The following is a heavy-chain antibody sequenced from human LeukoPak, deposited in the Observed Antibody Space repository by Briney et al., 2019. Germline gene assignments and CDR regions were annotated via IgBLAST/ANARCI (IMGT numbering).Heavy chain of an antibody. V-gene: IGHV5-51*01. Sequence: GESLKISCKGSGYSFTSYWIGWVRQMPGKGLEWMGIIYPGDSDTRYSPSFQGQVTISADKSISTAYLQWSSLKASDTATYYCARHRSSGWLQASADYWGQGTLVTVSS. D-gene: IGHD5-24*01. J-gene: IGHJ4*02. CDR3: ARHRSSGWLQASADY. CDR1: GYSFTSYW. CDR2: IYPGDSDT.